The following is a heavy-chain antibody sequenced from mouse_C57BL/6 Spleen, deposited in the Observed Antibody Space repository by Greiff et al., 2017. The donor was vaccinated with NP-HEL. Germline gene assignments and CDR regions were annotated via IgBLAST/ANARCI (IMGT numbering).Heavy chain of an antibody. Sequence: VQLQQSGAELVRPGASVTLSCKASGYTFTDYEMHWVKQTPVHGLEWIGAIDPETGGTAYNQKFKGKAIPTADKSSSTAYMELRSLTSEDSAVYYCTRRGMSHWGQGTSVTVSS. V-gene: IGHV1-15*01. CDR3: TRRGMSH. CDR2: IDPETGGT. D-gene: IGHD2-10*02. J-gene: IGHJ4*01. CDR1: GYTFTDYE.